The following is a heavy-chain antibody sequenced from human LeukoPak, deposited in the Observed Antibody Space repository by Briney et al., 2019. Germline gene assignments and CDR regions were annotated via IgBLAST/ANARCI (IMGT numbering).Heavy chain of an antibody. Sequence: PGGSLRLSCAASGFTFSSYGMSWVRQAPGKGLEWVSAISGSGGSTCYADSVKGRFTISRDNSKNTLYLQMNSLRAEDTAVYYCAKDGDVLLWFGELLPFDYWGQGTLVTVSS. D-gene: IGHD3-10*01. J-gene: IGHJ4*02. CDR2: ISGSGGST. CDR1: GFTFSSYG. CDR3: AKDGDVLLWFGELLPFDY. V-gene: IGHV3-23*01.